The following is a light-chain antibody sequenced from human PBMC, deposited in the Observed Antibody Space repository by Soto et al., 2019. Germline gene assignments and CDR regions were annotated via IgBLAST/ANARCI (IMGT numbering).Light chain of an antibody. CDR1: QRISSN. CDR2: GAS. V-gene: IGKV3-20*01. J-gene: IGKJ1*01. Sequence: VMTQAPAGLCVSPGAGATVSCRSSQRISSNLAWYQQKPGQAPRLLIYGASSRATGIQDRFSGSGSGTDFTLNTTTLEPEDFAVYHCQHYDTSPWTLGQGTKV. CDR3: QHYDTSPWT.